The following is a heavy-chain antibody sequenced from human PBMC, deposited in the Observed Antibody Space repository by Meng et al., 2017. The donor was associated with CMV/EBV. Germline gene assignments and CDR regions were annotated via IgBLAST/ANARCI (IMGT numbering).Heavy chain of an antibody. CDR2: INPSGGST. D-gene: IGHD6-13*01. V-gene: IGHV1-46*01. Sequence: ASVKVSCKASGYTFTSYYMHWVRQAPGQGLEWMGIINPSGGSTSYAQKFQGRVTMTRDTSTSTVYMELSSLRSEDTAVYYCARDPPPDGYSSSRSPAIYGMDVWGQGTTVTVSS. CDR1: GYTFTSYY. CDR3: ARDPPPDGYSSSRSPAIYGMDV. J-gene: IGHJ6*02.